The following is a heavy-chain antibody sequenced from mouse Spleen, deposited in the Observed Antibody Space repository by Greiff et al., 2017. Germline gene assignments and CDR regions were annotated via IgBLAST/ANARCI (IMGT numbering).Heavy chain of an antibody. V-gene: IGHV1-9*01. CDR1: GYTFTGYW. CDR3: ARDYYGSSPSSMDY. Sequence: VQLQQSGAELMKPGASVKLSCKATGYTFTGYWIEWVKQRPGHGLEWIGEILPGSGSTNYNEKFKGKATLTADKSSSTAYMELRSLTSEDSAVYFCARDYYGSSPSSMDYWGQGTSVTVSS. CDR2: ILPGSGST. D-gene: IGHD1-1*01. J-gene: IGHJ4*01.